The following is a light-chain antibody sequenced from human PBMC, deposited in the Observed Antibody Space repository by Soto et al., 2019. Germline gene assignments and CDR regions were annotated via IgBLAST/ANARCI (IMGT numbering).Light chain of an antibody. CDR3: QSYDSSLSGYV. CDR2: GNT. J-gene: IGLJ1*01. Sequence: QPVLTQPPSVSGAPGQRVTMSCTGSSSYIGAGYDVHWYQQLPGAAPKLLFYGNTNRPSGVPDRFSGSKSGTSASLAITGLQAEDEADYYCQSYDSSLSGYVFGTGTKVTVL. CDR1: SSYIGAGYD. V-gene: IGLV1-40*01.